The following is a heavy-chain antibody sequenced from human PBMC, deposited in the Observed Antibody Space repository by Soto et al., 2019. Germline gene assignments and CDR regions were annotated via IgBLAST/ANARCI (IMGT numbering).Heavy chain of an antibody. CDR2: ISTRSDI. V-gene: IGHV3-21*01. Sequence: PGWSLRLSCASSVFTFIGYSMKWVRQAPGKGLEWVASISTRSDIYYADSVKGRFTISKDNAKNSVSLQMNSLRAEDTAVYYCAREETAWPLAYGLDVWGQGTTVTVSS. CDR1: VFTFIGYS. CDR3: AREETAWPLAYGLDV. D-gene: IGHD2-21*02. J-gene: IGHJ6*02.